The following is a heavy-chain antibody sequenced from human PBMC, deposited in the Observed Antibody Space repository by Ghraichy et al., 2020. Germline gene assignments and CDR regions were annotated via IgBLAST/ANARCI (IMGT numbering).Heavy chain of an antibody. CDR2: IYYGGST. Sequence: SETLSLTCTVSGGSISSSSYYWGWIRQPPGKGLEWIGSIYYGGSTYYNPSLKTRVTISVDTSKNQFSLKLNSVSAADTAVYYCARGYGFVDYWGQGTLVTVSS. CDR1: GGSISSSSYY. D-gene: IGHD3-3*01. CDR3: ARGYGFVDY. V-gene: IGHV4-39*01. J-gene: IGHJ4*02.